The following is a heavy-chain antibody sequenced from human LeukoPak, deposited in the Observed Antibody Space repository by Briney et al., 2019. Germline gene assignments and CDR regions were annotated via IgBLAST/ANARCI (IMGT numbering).Heavy chain of an antibody. CDR2: ISSSGSTI. CDR3: ARGPCGDYTHWFDP. J-gene: IGHJ5*02. D-gene: IGHD4-17*01. CDR1: GFTFSSYE. Sequence: PGRSLRLSCAASGFTFSSYEMNWVRQAPGKGLEWVSYISSSGSTIYYADSVKGRFTISRDNAKNSLYLQMNSLRAEDTAVYYCARGPCGDYTHWFDPWGQGTLVTVSS. V-gene: IGHV3-48*03.